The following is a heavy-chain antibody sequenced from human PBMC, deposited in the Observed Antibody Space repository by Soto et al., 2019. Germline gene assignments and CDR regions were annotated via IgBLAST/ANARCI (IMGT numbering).Heavy chain of an antibody. V-gene: IGHV3-30*18. CDR1: GFTSSSYG. Sequence: GGSLRLSCAASGFTSSSYGMHWVRQAPGKGLEWVAVISYDGSNKYYADSVKGRFTISRDNSKNTLYLQMNSLRAEDTAVYYCAKDLRDYGNPRDPYYYYGMDVWGQGTTVTVSS. CDR2: ISYDGSNK. J-gene: IGHJ6*02. D-gene: IGHD4-4*01. CDR3: AKDLRDYGNPRDPYYYYGMDV.